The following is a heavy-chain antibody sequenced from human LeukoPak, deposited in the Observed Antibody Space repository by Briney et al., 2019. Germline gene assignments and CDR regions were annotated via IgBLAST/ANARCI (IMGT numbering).Heavy chain of an antibody. J-gene: IGHJ4*02. Sequence: GGSLRLSCAASGFTFSSYSMNWVRQAPGKGLEWVSSISSSSSYIYYADSVKGRFTISRDNAKNSLYLQMNSLRAEDTAVYYCVKYCSSTSCYWYWGQGTLVTVSS. V-gene: IGHV3-21*01. CDR1: GFTFSSYS. CDR2: ISSSSSYI. CDR3: VKYCSSTSCYWY. D-gene: IGHD2-2*01.